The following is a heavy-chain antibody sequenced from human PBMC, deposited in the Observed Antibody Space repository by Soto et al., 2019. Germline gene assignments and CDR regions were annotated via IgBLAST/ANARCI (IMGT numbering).Heavy chain of an antibody. V-gene: IGHV3-23*01. D-gene: IGHD2-2*02. Sequence: GGSLRLSCAASGFTFSSYAMSWVRQAPGKGLEWVSAISGSGGSTYYADSVKGRLTISRDNSKNTLYLQMNSLRAEDTAVYYCAKVDCRSTSCSTTEYYYYGMDVWGQGTTVTVSS. CDR1: GFTFSSYA. CDR2: ISGSGGST. J-gene: IGHJ6*02. CDR3: AKVDCRSTSCSTTEYYYYGMDV.